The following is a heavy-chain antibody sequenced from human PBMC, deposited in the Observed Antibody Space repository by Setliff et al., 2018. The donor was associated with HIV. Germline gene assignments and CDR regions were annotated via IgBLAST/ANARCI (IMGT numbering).Heavy chain of an antibody. D-gene: IGHD2-21*02. Sequence: SETLSLTCTVSGASISTTTYYWGWIRQPSGKGLEWIGSIHYTGNTYNTPSLKSRLTISVDASKNQISLKLTSVTAADTAIYFCAREGDGIDYWGQGILVTAPQ. CDR1: GASISTTTYY. CDR2: IHYTGNT. J-gene: IGHJ4*02. CDR3: AREGDGIDY. V-gene: IGHV4-39*02.